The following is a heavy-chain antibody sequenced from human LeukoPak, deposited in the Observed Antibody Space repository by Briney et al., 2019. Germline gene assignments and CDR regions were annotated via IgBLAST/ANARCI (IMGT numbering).Heavy chain of an antibody. CDR2: INPNSGGT. CDR1: GYTFTGYY. J-gene: IGHJ5*02. CDR3: ARGAGAGTQMNWVDP. Sequence: ASVKVSCKASGYTFTGYYMHWVRPAPGQGPEWMGWINPNSGGTNYAQKFQGRVTMTRDTSISTAYMELSRLRSDDTAVYYCARGAGAGTQMNWVDPWGQGTLVTVSS. D-gene: IGHD6-13*01. V-gene: IGHV1-2*02.